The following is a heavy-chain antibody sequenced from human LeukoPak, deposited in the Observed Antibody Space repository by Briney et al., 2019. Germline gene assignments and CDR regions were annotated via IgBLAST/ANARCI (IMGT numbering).Heavy chain of an antibody. CDR3: ARVALSVPGTGGFDY. CDR1: GFSLSDSRVG. J-gene: IGHJ4*02. CDR2: IFSNDRR. Sequence: SGPTLVNPTETLTLTCTVSGFSLSDSRVGVCWIRQPPGKALEWLAHIFSNDRRSYNTSLQTRLTISKDTSKSQVVLTMANMDPVDTATYYCARVALSVPGTGGFDYWGQGTLVTVSS. D-gene: IGHD6-19*01. V-gene: IGHV2-26*01.